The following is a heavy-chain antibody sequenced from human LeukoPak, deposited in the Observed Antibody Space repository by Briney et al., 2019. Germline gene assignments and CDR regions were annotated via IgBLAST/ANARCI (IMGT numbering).Heavy chain of an antibody. J-gene: IGHJ4*02. V-gene: IGHV4-31*03. CDR1: GGSISSGGYY. CDR2: IYYSGST. CDR3: ARSQNYYGSGDY. Sequence: SETLSLTCTVSGGSISSGGYYWSWIRQHPGKGLEWIGYIYYSGSTYYNPSLKSRVTISVDTSKNQFSLKLSSVTAADTAVYYCARSQNYYGSGDYWSQGTLVTVSS. D-gene: IGHD3-10*01.